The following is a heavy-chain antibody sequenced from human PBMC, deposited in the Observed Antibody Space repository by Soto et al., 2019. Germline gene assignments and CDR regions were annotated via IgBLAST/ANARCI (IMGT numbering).Heavy chain of an antibody. J-gene: IGHJ2*01. V-gene: IGHV4-30-2*01. CDR1: GGSLSVGGCS. Sequence: QLLLVESGSGLVRPSEALSLSCNVSGGSLSVGGCSWAWIRLPVGKGLEWIGYIFDTGNTYFSASLMSRTSMSVDTSRNQFSMQLASVTAADTAMYYCACLNCYNRYFDHWGRGTLVTVSS. CDR3: ACLNCYNRYFDH. D-gene: IGHD2-21*01. CDR2: IFDTGNT.